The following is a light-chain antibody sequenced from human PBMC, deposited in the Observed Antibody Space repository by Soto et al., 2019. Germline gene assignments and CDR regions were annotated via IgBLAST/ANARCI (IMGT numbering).Light chain of an antibody. J-gene: IGKJ5*01. V-gene: IGKV1-9*01. CDR2: AAS. Sequence: IQLTQSPSSLSASVGDRFTITCRASQGISSYLAWYQQKPGKAPKLLIYAASTLQSGVPSRFSGSGSGTDFTLTISSLQPEDFATYYCQQLKSYPPITFGQGTRLEIK. CDR3: QQLKSYPPIT. CDR1: QGISSY.